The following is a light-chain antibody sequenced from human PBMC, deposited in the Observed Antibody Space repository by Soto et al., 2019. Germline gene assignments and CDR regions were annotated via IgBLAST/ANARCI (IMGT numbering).Light chain of an antibody. Sequence: QSVLTQPPSASGTPGQTVNISCSGSSSNIGTSSVHWYKHLPGTAPKPLIYTNDQRTSGVPDRFSGSKSGTSASLAISGLQSEDEADYYCAVWDDSLNGHVFGAGTKVTVL. CDR2: TND. V-gene: IGLV1-44*01. J-gene: IGLJ1*01. CDR3: AVWDDSLNGHV. CDR1: SSNIGTSS.